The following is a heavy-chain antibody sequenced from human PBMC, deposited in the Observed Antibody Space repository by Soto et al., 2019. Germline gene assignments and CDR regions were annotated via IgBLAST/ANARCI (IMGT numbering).Heavy chain of an antibody. Sequence: QVQLQQWGAGLLKPSETLSLTCAVYGGSFSGYYWSWIRQPPGKGLEWLGEINHRGSTNYNPSLKSRVTISVDTSKYQFSLKLSSVTAADTAVYYCARGRRPFDYIWGSYPSYFDYWGQGTLVTVSS. CDR3: ARGRRPFDYIWGSYPSYFDY. J-gene: IGHJ4*02. CDR1: GGSFSGYY. V-gene: IGHV4-34*01. CDR2: INHRGST. D-gene: IGHD3-16*02.